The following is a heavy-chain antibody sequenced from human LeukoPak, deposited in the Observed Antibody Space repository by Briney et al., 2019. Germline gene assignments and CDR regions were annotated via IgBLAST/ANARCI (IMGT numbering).Heavy chain of an antibody. V-gene: IGHV4-34*01. CDR2: INHSGST. CDR1: GGSFSGYY. D-gene: IGHD5-24*01. CDR3: AGDGVPRGMDV. Sequence: SETLSLTCAVYGGSFSGYYWSWIRQPPGKGLEWIGEINHSGSTNYNPSLKSRVTISVDTSKNRFSLKLSSVTAAGTAVYYCAGDGVPRGMDVWGKGTTVTVSS. J-gene: IGHJ6*04.